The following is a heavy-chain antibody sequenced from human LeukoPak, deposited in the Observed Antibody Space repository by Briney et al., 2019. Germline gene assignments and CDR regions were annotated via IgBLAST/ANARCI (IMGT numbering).Heavy chain of an antibody. Sequence: PGRSLRLSCAASGFTFSNYAMHWVRQAPVKGLEWVAVISHDGSDKYYADSVKGRFSISRDNSKNTLYVQMTSLRAEDTALYYCARVPGYKKLLAPDFDSWGQGTLVTVSS. D-gene: IGHD2-8*02. CDR2: ISHDGSDK. CDR3: ARVPGYKKLLAPDFDS. CDR1: GFTFSNYA. V-gene: IGHV3-30*04. J-gene: IGHJ4*02.